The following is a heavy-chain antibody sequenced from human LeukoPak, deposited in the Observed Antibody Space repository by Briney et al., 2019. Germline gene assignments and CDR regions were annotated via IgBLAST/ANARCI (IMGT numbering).Heavy chain of an antibody. CDR3: AKDLNWGGKYGMDV. V-gene: IGHV3-21*01. CDR2: ISSGGTYI. CDR1: GFTFSTYS. Sequence: GGSLRLSCVASGFTFSTYSMNWVRQAPGKGLEWVSSISSGGTYIHYGDSVRGRFAIARDNAENTLHLQMNSLRAEDTAVYYCAKDLNWGGKYGMDVWGQGTTVTVSS. J-gene: IGHJ6*02. D-gene: IGHD7-27*01.